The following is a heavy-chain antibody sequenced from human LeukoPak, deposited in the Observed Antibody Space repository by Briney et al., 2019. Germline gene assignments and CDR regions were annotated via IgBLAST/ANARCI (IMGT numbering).Heavy chain of an antibody. V-gene: IGHV3-74*01. D-gene: IGHD1-26*01. CDR1: GFTFSTYW. Sequence: GGSLRLSCAASGFTFSTYWMHWVRQAPGKGLVWVSRINSAGSSTSYADSVKGRFTISRDNAKNTLFPQMNSLRAEDTAVYYCARSLGGSFDYWGQGTLVTVSS. J-gene: IGHJ4*02. CDR2: INSAGSST. CDR3: ARSLGGSFDY.